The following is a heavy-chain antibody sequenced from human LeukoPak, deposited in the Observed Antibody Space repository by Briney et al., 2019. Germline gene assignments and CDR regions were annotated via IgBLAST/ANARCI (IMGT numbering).Heavy chain of an antibody. CDR2: MNIDGSEK. CDR1: GFTFSNYW. J-gene: IGHJ4*02. D-gene: IGHD5-18*01. CDR3: ARDQIYTYGTTAPLDF. V-gene: IGHV3-7*01. Sequence: AGSLRLSCAASGFTFSNYWMGWVRQAPGKRLEWVANMNIDGSEKYYADSVKGRFSISRDNARNSVYLQMASLRVEDTAVYYCARDQIYTYGTTAPLDFWGQGTLVTVSS.